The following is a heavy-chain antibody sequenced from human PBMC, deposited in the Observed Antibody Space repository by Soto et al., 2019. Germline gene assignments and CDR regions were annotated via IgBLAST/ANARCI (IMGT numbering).Heavy chain of an antibody. CDR3: ARDLSSSPGFDY. J-gene: IGHJ4*02. CDR1: GFTFSSYG. Sequence: GGSLRLSCAASGFTFSSYGMHWVRQAPGKGLEWVAVIWYDGSNKYYADSVKGRFTISRDNSKNTLYLQMNSLRAEDTAVYYCARDLSSSPGFDYWGQGTLVTVSS. CDR2: IWYDGSNK. D-gene: IGHD6-6*01. V-gene: IGHV3-33*01.